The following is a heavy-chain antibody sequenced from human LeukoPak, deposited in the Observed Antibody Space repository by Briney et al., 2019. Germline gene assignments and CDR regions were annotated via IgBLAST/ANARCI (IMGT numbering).Heavy chain of an antibody. J-gene: IGHJ4*02. Sequence: GGSLRLSCVASGFTFSSYWMSWVRQAPGKGLEWVANIKQDGSEKYYVDSVKGRFTISRDNAKNSRYLQMNSLRAEDTAVYYCARGAWTFDYWGQGTLVSVSS. CDR2: IKQDGSEK. V-gene: IGHV3-7*01. CDR3: ARGAWTFDY. CDR1: GFTFSSYW. D-gene: IGHD3/OR15-3a*01.